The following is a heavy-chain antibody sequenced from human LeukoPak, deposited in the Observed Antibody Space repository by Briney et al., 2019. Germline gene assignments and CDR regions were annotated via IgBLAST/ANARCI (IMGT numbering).Heavy chain of an antibody. J-gene: IGHJ3*02. D-gene: IGHD3-10*01. CDR2: IYYSGST. Sequence: SETLSLTCTVSGGSVSSGSYHWSWIRQPPGKGLEWIGYIYYSGSTNYNPSLKSRVTISVDTSKNQFSLKLSSVTAADTAVYYCAREKGFGDAFDIWGQGTMVTVSS. CDR3: AREKGFGDAFDI. CDR1: GGSVSSGSYH. V-gene: IGHV4-61*01.